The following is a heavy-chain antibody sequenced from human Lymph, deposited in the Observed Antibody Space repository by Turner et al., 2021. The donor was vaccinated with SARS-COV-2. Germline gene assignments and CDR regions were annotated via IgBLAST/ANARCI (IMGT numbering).Heavy chain of an antibody. Sequence: QVQLVDSGGGVVRPGRSPRLSCAASGFPFSSYGMPWVRQAPGKGLEWVAVIWYGGSNKYYADSVKGRFTISRDNSKNTLYLQMNSLRAEDTDVYYCAREESNNGMDVWGQGTTVTVSS. CDR1: GFPFSSYG. CDR2: IWYGGSNK. V-gene: IGHV3-33*01. CDR3: AREESNNGMDV. J-gene: IGHJ6*02.